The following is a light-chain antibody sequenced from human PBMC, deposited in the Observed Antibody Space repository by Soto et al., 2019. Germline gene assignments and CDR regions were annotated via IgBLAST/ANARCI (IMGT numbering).Light chain of an antibody. J-gene: IGKJ1*01. CDR2: AAS. CDR3: QLSDRTWT. V-gene: IGKV1-39*01. CDR1: QNIRSY. Sequence: DIQMTQSPSSLSASIGDRVTITCRASQNIRSYLNWYQQKPGKAPKLLIHAASSLQSGVPSRFSGSGSGTDFTLTISSLQPEDFAAYYCQLSDRTWTFGQGTKVDIK.